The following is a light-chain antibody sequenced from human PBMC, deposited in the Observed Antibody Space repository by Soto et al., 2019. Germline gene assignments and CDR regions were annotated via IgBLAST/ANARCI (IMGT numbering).Light chain of an antibody. CDR1: QGINNW. Sequence: DIQMTQSPSSVSASVGDRFTITCRASQGINNWLAWYQQKPGKAPKLLIYTASSLQSGVPSRFSGSGSGTDFTLTTSSLQPEDFATYYCQQANSFPITFGQGTRLEIK. CDR3: QQANSFPIT. J-gene: IGKJ5*01. V-gene: IGKV1-12*01. CDR2: TAS.